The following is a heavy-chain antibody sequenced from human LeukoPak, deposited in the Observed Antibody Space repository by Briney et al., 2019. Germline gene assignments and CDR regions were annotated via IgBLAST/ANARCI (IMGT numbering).Heavy chain of an antibody. CDR1: GGSISSGDYY. V-gene: IGHV4-30-4*01. Sequence: TSETLSLTCTVSGGSISSGDYYWSWIRQPPGKGLEWIGYIYYSGSTYYNPSLKSRVTISVDTSKNQFSLKLSSVTAADTAVYYCARAHIAARLVNYYGMDVWGRGTTVTVSS. D-gene: IGHD6-6*01. J-gene: IGHJ6*02. CDR2: IYYSGST. CDR3: ARAHIAARLVNYYGMDV.